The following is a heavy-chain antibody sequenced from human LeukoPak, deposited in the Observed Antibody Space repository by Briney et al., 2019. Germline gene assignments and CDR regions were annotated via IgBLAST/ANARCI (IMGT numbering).Heavy chain of an antibody. V-gene: IGHV3-9*01. Sequence: GRSLRLSCAASGFTFDDYAMHWVRQAPGKGLEWVSGISWSSGSIGYADSVKGRFTISRDNAKNSLYLQMNSLRAEDTALYYCAKGLEVRGVIGPIDYWGQGTLVTVSS. D-gene: IGHD3-10*01. CDR3: AKGLEVRGVIGPIDY. CDR1: GFTFDDYA. J-gene: IGHJ4*02. CDR2: ISWSSGSI.